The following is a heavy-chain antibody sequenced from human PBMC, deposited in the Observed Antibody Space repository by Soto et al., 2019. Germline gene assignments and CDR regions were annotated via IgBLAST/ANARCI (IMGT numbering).Heavy chain of an antibody. J-gene: IGHJ6*02. CDR1: GGTFSSYA. Sequence: ASVKVSCKASGGTFSSYAISWVRQAPGQGLEWMGGIIPIFGTANYAQKFQGRVTITADESTSTAYMELSSLRSEDTAVYYCARALRIAAAGTHNYYYGMDVWGQGXTVTVYS. D-gene: IGHD6-13*01. CDR3: ARALRIAAAGTHNYYYGMDV. CDR2: IIPIFGTA. V-gene: IGHV1-69*13.